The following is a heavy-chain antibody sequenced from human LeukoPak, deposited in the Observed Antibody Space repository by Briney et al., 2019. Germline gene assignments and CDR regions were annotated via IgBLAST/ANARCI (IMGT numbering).Heavy chain of an antibody. CDR2: ISSSSSYI. CDR3: ARDVLRFLEWLGDLGY. V-gene: IGHV3-21*01. CDR1: GFTFSSYS. D-gene: IGHD3-3*01. J-gene: IGHJ4*02. Sequence: GGSLRLSCAASGFTFSSYSMNWVRQAPGEGLEWVSSISSSSSYIYYADSVKGRFTISRDNAKNSLYLQMNSLRAEDTAVYYCARDVLRFLEWLGDLGYWGQGTLVTVSS.